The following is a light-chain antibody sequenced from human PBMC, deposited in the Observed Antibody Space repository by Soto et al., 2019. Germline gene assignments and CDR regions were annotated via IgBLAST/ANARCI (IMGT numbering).Light chain of an antibody. V-gene: IGLV2-14*01. J-gene: IGLJ3*02. Sequence: QSVLTQPASVSGSPGQSITISCTGSSSDVGAYDSVAWYQKHPGKAPKLILYEVSNRPSGISNRFSGSKSGNTASLTISGLQAEDEADYYCSSYTRSDTLVFGGGTKLAVL. CDR1: SSDVGAYDS. CDR2: EVS. CDR3: SSYTRSDTLV.